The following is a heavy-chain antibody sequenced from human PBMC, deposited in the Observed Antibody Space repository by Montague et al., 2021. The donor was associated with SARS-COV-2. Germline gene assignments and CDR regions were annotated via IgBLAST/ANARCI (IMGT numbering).Heavy chain of an antibody. D-gene: IGHD3-3*02. CDR3: ARSRGLAVLFDFYYYGMDV. J-gene: IGHJ6*02. Sequence: SETLSLTCAVYGGSFSGYYWTWIRQPPGKGLEWIGENNYSGSTNYNPSLKSRVTMSVDMSKNQFSLKLRSVTAADTAVYYCARSRGLAVLFDFYYYGMDVWGQGTTVTVSS. V-gene: IGHV4-34*01. CDR2: NNYSGST. CDR1: GGSFSGYY.